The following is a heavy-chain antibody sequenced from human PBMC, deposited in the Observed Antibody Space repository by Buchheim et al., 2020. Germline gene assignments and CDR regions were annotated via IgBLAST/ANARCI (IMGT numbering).Heavy chain of an antibody. CDR3: AGGIGNSIFGVLTCYFDY. CDR1: GYIFTSYY. CDR2: INPNGGGT. J-gene: IGHJ4*02. D-gene: IGHD3-3*01. V-gene: IGHV1-46*01. Sequence: QVQLVQSGAEVKEPGASVKVSCKASGYIFTSYYMNWVRQAPGQRLEWMGIINPNGGGTTYAQKFQGRATITRDTSTSTIYMELNNLGSEDTAVYYCAGGIGNSIFGVLTCYFDYWGQGTL.